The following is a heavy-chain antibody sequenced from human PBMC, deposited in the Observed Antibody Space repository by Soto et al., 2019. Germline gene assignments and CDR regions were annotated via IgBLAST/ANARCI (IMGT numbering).Heavy chain of an antibody. CDR1: GGSISSSSYY. Sequence: QLQLQESGPGLVKPSETLSLTCTVSGGSISSSSYYWGWIRQPPGKGLEWIGSIYYSGSTYYNPSLKSRVTISVDTSKNQFSLKLSSVPAADTAVYYCARQTDDQLAAAGTLDYWGQGTLVTVSS. CDR2: IYYSGST. J-gene: IGHJ4*02. D-gene: IGHD6-13*01. V-gene: IGHV4-39*01. CDR3: ARQTDDQLAAAGTLDY.